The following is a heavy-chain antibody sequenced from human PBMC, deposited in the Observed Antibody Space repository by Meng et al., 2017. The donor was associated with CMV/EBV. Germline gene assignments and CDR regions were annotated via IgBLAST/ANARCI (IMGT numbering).Heavy chain of an antibody. J-gene: IGHJ6*02. V-gene: IGHV3-23*03. Sequence: GESLKISCAASGFTFSSYAMSWVRQAPGKGLEWVSVIYSGGSSTYYADFVKGRFTISRDNSKNTLYLQMNSLRAEDTAVYYCAKDLVIPLYSTPYYYGMDVWGQGTTVTVSS. CDR2: IYSGGSST. CDR3: AKDLVIPLYSTPYYYGMDV. CDR1: GFTFSSYA. D-gene: IGHD4-11*01.